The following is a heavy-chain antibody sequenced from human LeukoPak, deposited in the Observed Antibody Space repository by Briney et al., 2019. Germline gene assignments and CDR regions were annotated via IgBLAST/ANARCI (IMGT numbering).Heavy chain of an antibody. D-gene: IGHD3-3*01. V-gene: IGHV3-33*01. CDR1: GFTFSSYG. J-gene: IGHJ5*02. CDR2: IWYDGSNK. Sequence: QTGGSLRLSCAASGFTFSSYGMHWVRQAPGKGLEWVAVIWYDGSNKYYADSVKGRFTISRDNSKNTLYLQMNSLRAEDTAVYYCAGDYYDFWSGYPGSNWFNPWGQGTLVTVSS. CDR3: AGDYYDFWSGYPGSNWFNP.